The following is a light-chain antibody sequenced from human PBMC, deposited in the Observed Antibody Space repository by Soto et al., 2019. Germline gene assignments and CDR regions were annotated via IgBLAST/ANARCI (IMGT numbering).Light chain of an antibody. V-gene: IGLV1-40*01. Sequence: QSVLTQPPSVSGAPGQRVSISCTGSSTNIGPGYGVHWYQQRPGTAPKLPIVGNTIRPSGVPDRFSASTSGTSASLAITGLPSEDEGDYCCSSYSSSSTVVFGRGTKVAV. CDR3: SSYSSSSTVV. CDR2: GNT. CDR1: STNIGPGYG. J-gene: IGLJ2*01.